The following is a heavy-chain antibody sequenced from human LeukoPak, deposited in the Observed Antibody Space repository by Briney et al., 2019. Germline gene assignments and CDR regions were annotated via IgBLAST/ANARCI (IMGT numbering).Heavy chain of an antibody. D-gene: IGHD3-16*01. V-gene: IGHV4-59*01. CDR2: IYYSGSI. J-gene: IGHJ4*02. Sequence: SETLSLTCTVSGGSISSYYWSWIRQPPGKGLEWIGYIYYSGSINYNPSLKSRVTISVDTSKNQFSLKLSSVTAADTAVYYCARESHGGHWGQGTLVTVSS. CDR1: GGSISSYY. CDR3: ARESHGGH.